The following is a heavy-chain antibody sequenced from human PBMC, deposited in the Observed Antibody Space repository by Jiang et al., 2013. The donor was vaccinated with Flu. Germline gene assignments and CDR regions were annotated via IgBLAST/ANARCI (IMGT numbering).Heavy chain of an antibody. CDR2: ISWNSGSI. Sequence: YAMHWVRQAPGKGLEWVSGISWNSGSIGYADSVKGRFTISRDNAKNSLYLQMNSLRAEDTALYYCAKDGRGSGWPYYYYYGMDVWGQGTTVTVSS. CDR1: YA. J-gene: IGHJ6*02. V-gene: IGHV3-9*01. CDR3: AKDGRGSGWPYYYYYGMDV. D-gene: IGHD6-19*01.